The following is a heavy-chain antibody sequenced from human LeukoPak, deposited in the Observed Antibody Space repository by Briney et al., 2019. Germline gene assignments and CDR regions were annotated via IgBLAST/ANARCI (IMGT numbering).Heavy chain of an antibody. D-gene: IGHD1-14*01. Sequence: SESLSLTCTVSAGSIRSGGYYWSWLRQHPEKGLEWIGHIYHTGSTHYNPSLKSPLTMSVDTSRTQFSLRLGSVTAADTAVYHCARGGVVTITPRFDPWGEGTL. CDR2: IYHTGST. J-gene: IGHJ5*02. CDR3: ARGGVVTITPRFDP. V-gene: IGHV4-31*01. CDR1: AGSIRSGGYY.